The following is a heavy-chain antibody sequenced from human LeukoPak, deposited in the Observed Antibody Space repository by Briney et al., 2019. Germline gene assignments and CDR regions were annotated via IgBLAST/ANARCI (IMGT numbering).Heavy chain of an antibody. Sequence: GGSLRLSCAASGFTLSSYAMSWVRQAPGKGLEWVSAISDTGNTYHADSVKGRFTISRDSSKNTLFLQMNRLRPEDAAVYYCARKDVLTGSYFDYWGQGTLVTVSS. CDR3: ARKDVLTGSYFDY. CDR2: ISDTGNT. V-gene: IGHV3-23*01. CDR1: GFTLSSYA. J-gene: IGHJ4*02. D-gene: IGHD3-22*01.